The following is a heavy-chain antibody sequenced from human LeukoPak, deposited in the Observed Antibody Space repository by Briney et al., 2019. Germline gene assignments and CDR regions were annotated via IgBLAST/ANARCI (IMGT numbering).Heavy chain of an antibody. D-gene: IGHD3-10*01. CDR1: GGSISSYY. Sequence: SETLSLTCTVSGGSISSYYWSWIRQPPGKGHEWIGYIYSSGSTNYNPSLKSRVTISLDTSRNQFSLKLNSVTAADTAVYYCAKSNGYGLVDIWGQGTMVTVSS. V-gene: IGHV4-59*12. CDR3: AKSNGYGLVDI. CDR2: IYSSGST. J-gene: IGHJ3*02.